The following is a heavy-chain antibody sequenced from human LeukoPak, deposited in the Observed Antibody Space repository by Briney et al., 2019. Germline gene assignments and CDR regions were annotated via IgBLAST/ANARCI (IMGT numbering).Heavy chain of an antibody. D-gene: IGHD3-10*01. CDR1: GFTFSNYW. CDR3: AKDKESGESSEIDY. CDR2: INRDGSTT. V-gene: IGHV3-74*01. J-gene: IGHJ4*02. Sequence: GGSLRLSCAASGFTFSNYWVHWVRQAPGKGLVWVSRINRDGSTTNYANSVKGRFTVSRDNAKNTLELQMNSLRAEDTAVYYCAKDKESGESSEIDYWGQGTLVTVSS.